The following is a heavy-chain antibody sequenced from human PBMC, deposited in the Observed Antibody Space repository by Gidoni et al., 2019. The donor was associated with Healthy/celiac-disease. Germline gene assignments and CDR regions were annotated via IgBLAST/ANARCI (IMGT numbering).Heavy chain of an antibody. CDR3: ARGGLIRAPGEHMDV. J-gene: IGHJ6*04. Sequence: EVQLVESGGGLVKPGGSLRLSCAASGLTFSNYSMNWARQAPGKGLEWVSSISSSSSYIYYADSVKGRFTISRDNAKNSLYLQMNSLRAEDTAVYYCARGGLIRAPGEHMDVWGKGTTVTVSS. CDR1: GLTFSNYS. V-gene: IGHV3-21*01. CDR2: ISSSSSYI. D-gene: IGHD2-21*01.